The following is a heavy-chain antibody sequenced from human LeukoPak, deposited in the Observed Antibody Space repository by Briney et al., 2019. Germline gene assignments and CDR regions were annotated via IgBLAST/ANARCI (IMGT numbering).Heavy chain of an antibody. D-gene: IGHD1-26*01. CDR1: GYSISSGYY. Sequence: SETLSLTCTVSGYSISSGYYWGWFRQPPGKGLEWIGSIYHSGSTYYNPSLKRRVTISVDTSKNQFSLQLSSVTAADTAVYYCARDRSGSYWLGWFDPWGQGTLVTVSS. CDR2: IYHSGST. CDR3: ARDRSGSYWLGWFDP. J-gene: IGHJ5*02. V-gene: IGHV4-38-2*02.